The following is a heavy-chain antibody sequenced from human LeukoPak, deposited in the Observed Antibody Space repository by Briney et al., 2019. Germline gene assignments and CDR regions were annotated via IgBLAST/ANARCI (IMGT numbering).Heavy chain of an antibody. J-gene: IGHJ4*02. CDR1: GGSFSGYY. D-gene: IGHD5-24*01. CDR2: INHSGST. V-gene: IGHV4-34*01. Sequence: SETLSLTCAVYGGSFSGYYWSWIRQPPGKGLEWIGEINHSGSTNYNPSLKSRVTISVDTSKNQFSLKLSSVTAADTAVYYCARAKRWLQSDFDYWGQGALVTVSS. CDR3: ARAKRWLQSDFDY.